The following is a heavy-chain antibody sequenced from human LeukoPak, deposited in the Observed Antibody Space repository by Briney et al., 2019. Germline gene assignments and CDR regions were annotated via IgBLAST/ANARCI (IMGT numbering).Heavy chain of an antibody. D-gene: IGHD6-19*01. CDR3: AREGIDSGWTVSV. CDR1: GYTFTGYY. Sequence: ASVKVSCKASGYTFTGYYMHWVRQAPGQGREWMGWINPNSGGTNYSQKFQGRVTMTRDTSISTAYMELSRLRSDDTAVYYCAREGIDSGWTVSVWGQGTTVTVSS. CDR2: INPNSGGT. J-gene: IGHJ6*02. V-gene: IGHV1-2*02.